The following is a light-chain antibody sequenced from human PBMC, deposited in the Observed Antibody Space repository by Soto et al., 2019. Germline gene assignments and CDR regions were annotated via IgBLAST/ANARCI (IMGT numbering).Light chain of an antibody. Sequence: EIVLTQSPGTLSLSPGERATLSCRASKSVSSNYLAWYQQKPGQAPRLLIYGASTRATGIPDRFSGSGSGKDFTLTISRVETEELAVYYCQQVGSSPQITFGQGTRLEIK. CDR3: QQVGSSPQIT. J-gene: IGKJ5*01. CDR2: GAS. V-gene: IGKV3-20*01. CDR1: KSVSSNY.